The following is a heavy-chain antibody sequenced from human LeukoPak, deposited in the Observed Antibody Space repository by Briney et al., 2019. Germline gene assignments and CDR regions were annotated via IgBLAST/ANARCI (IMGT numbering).Heavy chain of an antibody. CDR2: IIPIFGAA. CDR1: GGTFSSYA. Sequence: SVKVSCKASGGTFSSYAISWVRQAPGQGLEWMGGIIPIFGAANYAQKFQGRVTITTDESTSTAYMELSSLRSEDTAVYYCARDSRTGTTGPFDIWGQGTMVTVSS. J-gene: IGHJ3*02. V-gene: IGHV1-69*05. D-gene: IGHD1-1*01. CDR3: ARDSRTGTTGPFDI.